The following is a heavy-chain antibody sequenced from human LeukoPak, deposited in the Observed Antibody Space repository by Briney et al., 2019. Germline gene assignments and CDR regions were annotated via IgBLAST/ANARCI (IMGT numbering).Heavy chain of an antibody. CDR3: ARLRAGRGRYYYGSGSYYNHNWFDP. V-gene: IGHV4-34*01. CDR2: INHSGST. J-gene: IGHJ5*02. CDR1: GGSFSGYY. D-gene: IGHD3-10*01. Sequence: KTSETLSLTCAVYGGSFSGYYWSWIRQPPGKGLEWIGEINHSGSTNYNPSLKSRVTISVDTSKNQFSLKLSSVTAADTAVYCCARLRAGRGRYYYGSGSYYNHNWFDPWGQGTLVTVSS.